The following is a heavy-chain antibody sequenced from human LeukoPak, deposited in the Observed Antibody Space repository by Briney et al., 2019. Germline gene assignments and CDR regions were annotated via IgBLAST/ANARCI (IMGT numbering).Heavy chain of an antibody. V-gene: IGHV3-30*18. CDR3: AKSGYGDYAPRLFDY. CDR1: GFTFSSYG. Sequence: GRSLRLSCAASGFTFSSYGMHWVRQAPGKGLEWVAVISYDGSNKYYADSVKGRFTISRDNSKNTLYLQMNSLRAEDTAVYYCAKSGYGDYAPRLFDYWGQGTLVTVSS. CDR2: ISYDGSNK. D-gene: IGHD4-17*01. J-gene: IGHJ4*02.